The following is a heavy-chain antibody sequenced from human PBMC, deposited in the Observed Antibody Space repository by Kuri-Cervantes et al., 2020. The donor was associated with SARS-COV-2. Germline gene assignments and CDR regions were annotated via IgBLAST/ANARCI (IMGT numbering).Heavy chain of an antibody. D-gene: IGHD2-2*01. J-gene: IGHJ4*02. Sequence: SETLSLTCAVYGGSFSGYYWSGSRQPPGEGLEGIGEINHSGVTNYNQSLKSRVTISVDTSKTQLSLKMSSVTAADTAVYYCARGPHCSSTSCNRDYWGQGTLVTVSS. CDR1: GGSFSGYY. V-gene: IGHV4-34*01. CDR2: INHSGVT. CDR3: ARGPHCSSTSCNRDY.